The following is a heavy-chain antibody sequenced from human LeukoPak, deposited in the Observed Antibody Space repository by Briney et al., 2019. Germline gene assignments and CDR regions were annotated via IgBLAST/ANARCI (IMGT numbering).Heavy chain of an antibody. Sequence: GGSLRLSCAASGFTFSSYSMNWVRQAPGKGLEWVSSISSSSSYIYYADSVKGRFTISRDNAKNSLYLQMNSLRAEDTAVYYCARSAWGTLEWLLQATDYWGQGTLVTVSS. CDR3: ARSAWGTLEWLLQATDY. J-gene: IGHJ4*02. CDR1: GFTFSSYS. V-gene: IGHV3-21*01. CDR2: ISSSSSYI. D-gene: IGHD3-3*01.